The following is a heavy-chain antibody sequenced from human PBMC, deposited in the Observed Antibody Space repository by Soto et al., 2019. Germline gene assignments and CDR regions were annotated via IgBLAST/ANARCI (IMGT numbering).Heavy chain of an antibody. Sequence: GGSLRLSCAASGFTFSSYWMSWVRQAPGKGLEWVANIKQDGSEKYYVDSVKGRFTISRDNAKNSLYLKMNSLRAEDTAVYYGARENTVTTGGDDYWGQGTLVTVSS. J-gene: IGHJ4*02. CDR3: ARENTVTTGGDDY. CDR2: IKQDGSEK. CDR1: GFTFSSYW. D-gene: IGHD4-17*01. V-gene: IGHV3-7*01.